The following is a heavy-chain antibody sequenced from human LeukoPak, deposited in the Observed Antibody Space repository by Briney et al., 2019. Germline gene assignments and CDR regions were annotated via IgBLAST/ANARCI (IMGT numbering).Heavy chain of an antibody. CDR3: ARSGGPGTYHQLRYNWFDP. CDR1: GFIFSSHA. Sequence: GGPLRLSCAASGFIFSSHAMNWVRQAPGKGLEWLSSITTISHYIYYAGAVRGRFTISRDNAKNSLYLQMNSLRGEDTAVYYCARSGGPGTYHQLRYNWFDPWGQGTLVTVSS. J-gene: IGHJ5*02. V-gene: IGHV3-21*01. D-gene: IGHD3-10*01. CDR2: ITTISHYI.